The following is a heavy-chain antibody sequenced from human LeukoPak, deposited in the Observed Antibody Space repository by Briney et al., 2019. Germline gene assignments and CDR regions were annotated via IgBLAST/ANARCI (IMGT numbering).Heavy chain of an antibody. CDR3: ATQEDCSSTSCYKPSDYYYYMDV. Sequence: SQTLSLTCTVSGGALSSGDYYCSWVRQPPGKGLEWVGSIYYSGSTYYNPSLKSRVTISIDTSKNQFSLKLTSVTAADTAVYYCATQEDCSSTSCYKPSDYYYYMDVWGKGTTVAVSS. D-gene: IGHD2-2*02. J-gene: IGHJ6*03. CDR2: IYYSGST. CDR1: GGALSSGDYY. V-gene: IGHV4-30-4*08.